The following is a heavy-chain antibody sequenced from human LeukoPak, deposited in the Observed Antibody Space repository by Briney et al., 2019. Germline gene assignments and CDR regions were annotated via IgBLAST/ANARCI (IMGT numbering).Heavy chain of an antibody. D-gene: IGHD1-26*01. CDR3: GMSGDRVPLQDDVFDV. V-gene: IGHV5-51*01. J-gene: IGHJ3*01. CDR1: GYSSTSYC. Sequence: GESLKISCKVSGYSSTSYCIGWARQMPGKGLEWMGIFYPGDSGPTYSPSFQGQVTISVDKSISTAYLQWSSLQASDTAMYYCGMSGDRVPLQDDVFDVWGQGTMVTVST. CDR2: FYPGDSGP.